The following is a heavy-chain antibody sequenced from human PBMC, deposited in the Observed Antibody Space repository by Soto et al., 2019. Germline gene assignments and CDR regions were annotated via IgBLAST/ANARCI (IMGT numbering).Heavy chain of an antibody. V-gene: IGHV3-7*01. Sequence: GGSLRLSCAASGFTLGSYWMSWVRQAPGKGLEWVANINQDATGKHYVDSAKGRFTISRDNAKNSLYLQMNSLRAEDTAIYYCATTRGLDYWGQGTLVTVSS. CDR1: GFTLGSYW. CDR2: INQDATGK. J-gene: IGHJ4*02. CDR3: ATTRGLDY.